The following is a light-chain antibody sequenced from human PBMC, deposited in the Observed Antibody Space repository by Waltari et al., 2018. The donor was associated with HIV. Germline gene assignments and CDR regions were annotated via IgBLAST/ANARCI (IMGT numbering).Light chain of an antibody. CDR3: QQSHSAPWT. J-gene: IGKJ1*01. CDR2: AAS. V-gene: IGKV1-39*01. Sequence: DIQMTQSPSSLSASVGDRVTITCRASQSISTYLYWYQQKQGKAPKLLIYAASSLQSGFPSRFSGSGSGTEFTLTISSLQPEDFATYYCQQSHSAPWTFGQGTKVEIK. CDR1: QSISTY.